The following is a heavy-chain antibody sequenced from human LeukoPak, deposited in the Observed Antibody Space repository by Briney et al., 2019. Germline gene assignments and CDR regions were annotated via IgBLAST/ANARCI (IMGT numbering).Heavy chain of an antibody. CDR3: ARDGHSYGSPNYYYYGMDV. V-gene: IGHV3-11*01. CDR1: GFTFSDYY. D-gene: IGHD5-18*01. Sequence: KPGGSLRLSCAASGFTFSDYYMSWIRQAPGKGLEWVSYISSSGSTIYYADSVKGRFTISRDNAKNSLYLQMNSLRAEDTAVYYCARDGHSYGSPNYYYYGMDVWGQGTTVTVSS. CDR2: ISSSGSTI. J-gene: IGHJ6*02.